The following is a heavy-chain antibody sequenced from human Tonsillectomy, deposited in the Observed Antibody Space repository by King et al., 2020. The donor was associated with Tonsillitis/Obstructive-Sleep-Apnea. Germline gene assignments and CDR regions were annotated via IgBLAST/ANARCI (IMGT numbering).Heavy chain of an antibody. CDR3: ARALEWLLYFDD. V-gene: IGHV3-11*05. Sequence: VQLVESGGGLVKPGGSLRLSCAASGFTFSDYYMSWIRQAPGKGLEWVSYISSSSSYTNYAESVKGRFTISRDNAKNSLYLQMNSLRAEDTAVYYCARALEWLLYFDDWGQGTLVTVSS. D-gene: IGHD3-3*01. CDR2: ISSSSSYT. CDR1: GFTFSDYY. J-gene: IGHJ4*02.